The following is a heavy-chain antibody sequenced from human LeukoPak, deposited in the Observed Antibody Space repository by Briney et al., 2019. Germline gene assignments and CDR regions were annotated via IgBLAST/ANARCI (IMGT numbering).Heavy chain of an antibody. CDR1: GYSFTSYW. CDR2: IYPDDSDT. V-gene: IGHV5-51*03. CDR3: ARLAFCTNAVCFSNYYYSMDV. Sequence: GESLKIFCKGSGYSFTSYWIGWVRQMPGKGLEWMGIIYPDDSDTKYSPSFQGQVTISADKSIGTAYLQWSSLKASDTAMYYCARLAFCTNAVCFSNYYYSMDVWGRGTTVTVSS. J-gene: IGHJ6*03. D-gene: IGHD2-8*01.